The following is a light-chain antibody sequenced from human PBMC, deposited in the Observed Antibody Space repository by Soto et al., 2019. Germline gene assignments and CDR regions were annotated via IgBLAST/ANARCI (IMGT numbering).Light chain of an antibody. CDR1: QSVSSN. V-gene: IGKV3-15*01. CDR2: GAS. J-gene: IGKJ2*01. Sequence: EIVMTQSPATLSVSPGERATGSCRASQSVSSNLAWYQQKPGQAPRLLIYGASTRATGIPARFSGSGSGTEFTLTIGSLQSEDFAVYYCQQYNNWPRTFGHGTKLEIK. CDR3: QQYNNWPRT.